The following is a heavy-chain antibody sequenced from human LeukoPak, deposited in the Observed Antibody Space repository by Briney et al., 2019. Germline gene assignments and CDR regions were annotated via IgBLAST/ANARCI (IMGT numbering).Heavy chain of an antibody. V-gene: IGHV1-2*02. D-gene: IGHD3-10*01. CDR1: GYTFTGYY. CDR3: AREGVTMVRGVTPYNWFDP. Sequence: ASVKVSCKASGYTFTGYYMHWVRQAPGQGLEWMGWINPNSGGTNYAQKFQGRVTMTRDTSIGTAYMELSRLRSDDTAVYYCAREGVTMVRGVTPYNWFDPWGQGTLVTVSS. CDR2: INPNSGGT. J-gene: IGHJ5*02.